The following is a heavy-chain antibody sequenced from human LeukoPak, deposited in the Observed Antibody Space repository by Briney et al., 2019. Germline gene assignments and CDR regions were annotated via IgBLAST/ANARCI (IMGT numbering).Heavy chain of an antibody. CDR1: GGFISAGHF. J-gene: IGHJ4*02. Sequence: SQTLSLTCTVSGGFISAGHFWTWIRQHREKGLEWIGNIYYNGNTNYNPSLKSRLTISVDTSKNQFSLKLRSVTAADTAVYYCARERSYVARPGGNGYFDDWGQGTLVTVST. CDR3: ARERSYVARPGGNGYFDD. CDR2: IYYNGNT. V-gene: IGHV4-31*03. D-gene: IGHD1-26*01.